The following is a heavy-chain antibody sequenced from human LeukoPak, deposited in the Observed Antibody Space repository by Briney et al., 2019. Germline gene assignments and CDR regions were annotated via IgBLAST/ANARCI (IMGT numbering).Heavy chain of an antibody. J-gene: IGHJ4*02. Sequence: PGTSLRLSCLASGFTFSTYAMHWVRQAPGKGLEWVAVISYHGSDKYYVDSVKGRFTISRDNSKNTLYLQMNSLRTEDTAVFYCARAINSAWHNIDYWGQGTLVTVSS. CDR1: GFTFSTYA. CDR2: ISYHGSDK. V-gene: IGHV3-30*04. CDR3: ARAINSAWHNIDY. D-gene: IGHD2/OR15-2a*01.